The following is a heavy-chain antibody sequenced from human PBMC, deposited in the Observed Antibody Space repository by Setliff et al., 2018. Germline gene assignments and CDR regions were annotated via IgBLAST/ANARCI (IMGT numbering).Heavy chain of an antibody. V-gene: IGHV3-53*01. D-gene: IGHD3-10*02. J-gene: IGHJ2*01. CDR1: GLTVSGNY. CDR2: IYTGGNT. CDR3: AKGGVFGSSYFDV. Sequence: GGSMRLSCAGSGLTVSGNYTNWVRQAPGKGLEWVSLIYTGGNTKYADSVKGRFTISTDNSKNTVFLQMNALRAEDTAVYYCAKGGVFGSSYFDVWGRGALVTVSS.